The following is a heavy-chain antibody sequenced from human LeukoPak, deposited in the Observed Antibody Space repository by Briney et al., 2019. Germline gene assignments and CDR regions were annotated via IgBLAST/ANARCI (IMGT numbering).Heavy chain of an antibody. CDR3: ARGSCSSSACYERLNGLDV. CDR1: GFTFSNYD. CDR2: FHTAGDT. V-gene: IGHV3-13*01. D-gene: IGHD2-2*01. J-gene: IGHJ6*02. Sequence: GGSLRLSCAASGFTFSNYDMHWVRQATGKGLEWVSAFHTAGDTHYSGSVKGRFATSRDNAKTSFYLQMNNLRAGDTAVYYCARGSCSSSACYERLNGLDVWGQGTPVTVSS.